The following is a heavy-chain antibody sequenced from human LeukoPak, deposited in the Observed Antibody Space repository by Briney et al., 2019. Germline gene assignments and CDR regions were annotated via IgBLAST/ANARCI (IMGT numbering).Heavy chain of an antibody. CDR3: VKDIQLST. V-gene: IGHV3-23*01. CDR2: IGSSGGST. J-gene: IGHJ3*01. Sequence: GGSLRLSCAASGFTLSGDYMSWVRQAPGKGLEWVSLIGSSGGSTYYADSVKGRFTISRDNSNHTLSLQMNSLRVEDTAVYYCVKDIQLSTWGLGTMVTVSS. CDR1: GFTLSGDY. D-gene: IGHD5-24*01.